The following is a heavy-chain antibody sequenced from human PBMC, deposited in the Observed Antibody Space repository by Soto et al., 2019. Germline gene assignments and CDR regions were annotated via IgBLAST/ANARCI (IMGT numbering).Heavy chain of an antibody. Sequence: WTWIRQPPGKGLEWMGYIYYSGTTTNYNPSLKSRVTLSVDTSKNQCSLKLSSVTAADTAVYYCARLGGSYAVPPFDYWGQGTLVTVSS. J-gene: IGHJ4*02. CDR3: ARLGGSYAVPPFDY. V-gene: IGHV4-59*08. D-gene: IGHD1-26*01. CDR2: IYYSGTT.